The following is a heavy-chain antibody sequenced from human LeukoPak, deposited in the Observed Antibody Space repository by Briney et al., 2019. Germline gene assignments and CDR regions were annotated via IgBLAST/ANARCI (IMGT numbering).Heavy chain of an antibody. Sequence: ASVTVSCKASGYTFTSYGISWVRQAPGQGLEWMGWISAYNGSTNYAQKLQGRVTMTTDTSTSTAYMELRSLRSDDTAVYYCAKTDVSYGSGSYYNYFDYWGQGTLVTVSS. CDR2: ISAYNGST. CDR3: AKTDVSYGSGSYYNYFDY. J-gene: IGHJ4*02. CDR1: GYTFTSYG. V-gene: IGHV1-18*01. D-gene: IGHD3-10*01.